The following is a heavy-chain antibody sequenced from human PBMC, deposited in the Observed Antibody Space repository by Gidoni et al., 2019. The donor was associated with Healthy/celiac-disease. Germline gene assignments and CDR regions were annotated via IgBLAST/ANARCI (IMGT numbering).Heavy chain of an antibody. V-gene: IGHV3-33*01. CDR1: GFTFSSYG. Sequence: QVQLVESGGGVVQPGRSLRLSCAASGFTFSSYGMHWVRQAPGKGLKWVAVIWYDGSNKYYADSVKSRFTISRDNSKNTLYLQMNSLRAEDTAVYYCAGNFDLWGRGTLVTVSS. CDR3: AGNFDL. CDR2: IWYDGSNK. J-gene: IGHJ2*01.